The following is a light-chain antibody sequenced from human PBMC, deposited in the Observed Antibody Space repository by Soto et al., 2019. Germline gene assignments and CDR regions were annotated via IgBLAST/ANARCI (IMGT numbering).Light chain of an antibody. V-gene: IGKV3-20*01. J-gene: IGKJ1*01. CDR1: QSVSNNY. CDR3: HQYGSSGT. CDR2: GAS. Sequence: EIGLTQSPGTLSLSPGERATLSCRASQSVSNNYLAWYQQKPGQAPRLLIYGASNRATGIPDRFSGSGSGTDFTLTISRLEPADFAVYYCHQYGSSGTFGQGTKVDIK.